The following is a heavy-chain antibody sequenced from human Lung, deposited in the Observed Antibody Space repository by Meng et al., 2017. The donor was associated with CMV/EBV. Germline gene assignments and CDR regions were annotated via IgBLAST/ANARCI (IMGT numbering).Heavy chain of an antibody. CDR2: ISGSSSFT. D-gene: IGHD1-26*01. Sequence: GGSXRLXCAASGFTFNTYTMNWVRQAPGKGLEWVSSISGSSSFTYYADSVKGRFTISRDNAKNSLYLQMNSLRAEDTAVYYCARQKGATLDYFDYWGQGTXVTVSS. CDR1: GFTFNTYT. V-gene: IGHV3-21*01. CDR3: ARQKGATLDYFDY. J-gene: IGHJ4*02.